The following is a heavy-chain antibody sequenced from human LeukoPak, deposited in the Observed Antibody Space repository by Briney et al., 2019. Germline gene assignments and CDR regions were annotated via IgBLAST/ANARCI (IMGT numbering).Heavy chain of an antibody. D-gene: IGHD2-2*01. CDR2: IRSKAYGGTT. V-gene: IGHV3-49*03. Sequence: GGSLRLSCTASGFTFGDYAMSWFRQAPGKGLEWVGFIRSKAYGGTTEYAASVKGRFTISRDDSKSIAYLQMNSLKTEDTDVYYWTRAGRGIGYCGSTSCYGFDHWGQGTLVTVSS. CDR1: GFTFGDYA. CDR3: TRAGRGIGYCGSTSCYGFDH. J-gene: IGHJ4*02.